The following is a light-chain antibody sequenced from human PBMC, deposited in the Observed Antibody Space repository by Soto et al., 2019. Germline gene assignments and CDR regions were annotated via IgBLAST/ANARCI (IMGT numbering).Light chain of an antibody. J-gene: IGLJ3*02. CDR3: QAWGTGIWV. CDR1: SGHSNYA. V-gene: IGLV4-69*01. CDR2: LNSDGRH. Sequence: QLVLTQSPSASASLGASVKLTCILDSGHSNYAIAWHQVQPEKGPRYLMQLNSDGRHNKGDGIPDRFSGSSSGAERFLTISSLQSDDEADYYCQAWGTGIWVFGGGTKVTVL.